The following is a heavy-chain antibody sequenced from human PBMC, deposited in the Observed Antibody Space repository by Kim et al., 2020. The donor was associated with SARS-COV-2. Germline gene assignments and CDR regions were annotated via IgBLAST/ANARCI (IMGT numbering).Heavy chain of an antibody. V-gene: IGHV4-4*02. J-gene: IGHJ6*02. D-gene: IGHD2-2*02. CDR3: ARDLGVFVVVPAAIPTWGSRYYYYGMDV. Sequence: SETLSLTCAVSGGSISSSNWWSWVRQPPGKGLEWIGEIYHSGSTNYNPSLKSRVTISVDKSKNQFSLKLSSVTAADTAVYYCARDLGVFVVVPAAIPTWGSRYYYYGMDVWGQGTTVTVSS. CDR2: IYHSGST. CDR1: GGSISSSNW.